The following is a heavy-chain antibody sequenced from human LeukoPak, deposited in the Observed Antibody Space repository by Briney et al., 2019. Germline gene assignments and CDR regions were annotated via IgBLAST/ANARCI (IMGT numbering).Heavy chain of an antibody. Sequence: GGSLRLSCAASGFTFSSHSMNWVRQAPGKGLDWVAYISSRSGSIYYADSVKGRFTISRDNAKNSLSLQMNSLRAEDTAVYYCARVLDSSGWTCFFDYWGQGTLVTVSS. J-gene: IGHJ4*02. V-gene: IGHV3-48*04. CDR1: GFTFSSHS. D-gene: IGHD6-19*01. CDR2: ISSRSGSI. CDR3: ARVLDSSGWTCFFDY.